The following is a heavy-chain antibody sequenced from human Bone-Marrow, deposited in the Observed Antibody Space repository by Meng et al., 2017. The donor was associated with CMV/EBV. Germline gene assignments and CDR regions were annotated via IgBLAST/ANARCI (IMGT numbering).Heavy chain of an antibody. CDR2: INPSGGST. CDR1: GYTFTSYF. J-gene: IGHJ3*02. V-gene: IGHV1-46*01. Sequence: ASVKVSCKASGYTFTSYFMHWVRQAPGQGLEWMGLINPSGGSTSYAQKFQDRVTMIRDTSTSTVYMELSSLTSEGTAIYYCATGVVEAVPAAIGRADSFDIWGQGTMVTVSS. CDR3: ATGVVEAVPAAIGRADSFDI. D-gene: IGHD2-2*01.